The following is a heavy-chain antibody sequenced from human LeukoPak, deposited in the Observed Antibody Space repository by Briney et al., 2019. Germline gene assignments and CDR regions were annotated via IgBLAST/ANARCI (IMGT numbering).Heavy chain of an antibody. D-gene: IGHD3-10*01. CDR3: ARDPYGSGSYTPYNWFDP. V-gene: IGHV1-69*13. CDR1: GGTFSSYA. CDR2: IIPIFGTA. Sequence: GASVEVSCKASGGTFSSYAISWVRQAPGQGLEWMGGIIPIFGTANYAQKFQGRVTITADESTSTAYMELSSLRSEDTAVYYCARDPYGSGSYTPYNWFDPWGQGTLVTVSS. J-gene: IGHJ5*02.